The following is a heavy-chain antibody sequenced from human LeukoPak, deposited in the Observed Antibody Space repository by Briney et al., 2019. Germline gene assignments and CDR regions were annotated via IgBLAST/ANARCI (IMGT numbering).Heavy chain of an antibody. CDR1: GFTFSSYA. J-gene: IGHJ5*02. CDR2: ISGSGGST. Sequence: GSLRLSCAASGFTFSSYAMSWVRQAPGKGLEWVSAISGSGGSTYYADSVKGRFTISRDNSKNTLYLQMNSLRAEDTAVYYCAKGTQYQLLYSWFDPWGQGTLVTVSS. V-gene: IGHV3-23*01. CDR3: AKGTQYQLLYSWFDP. D-gene: IGHD2-2*01.